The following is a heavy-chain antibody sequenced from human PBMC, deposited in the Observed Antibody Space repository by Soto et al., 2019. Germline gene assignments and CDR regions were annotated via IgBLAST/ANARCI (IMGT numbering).Heavy chain of an antibody. D-gene: IGHD3-10*01. V-gene: IGHV3-74*01. J-gene: IGHJ4*02. CDR1: GFTFSSYI. Sequence: EVQLVESGGGLVQPGGSLRLSCAASGFTFSSYIMHWVRQTPGKGLVWVSRITTDGSTTTYADSVRGRFTIARDNAKSTLYPQMNSLSAEDTAVYYCARDGEWVIFGSWGQGTLVTVSS. CDR3: ARDGEWVIFGS. CDR2: ITTDGSTT.